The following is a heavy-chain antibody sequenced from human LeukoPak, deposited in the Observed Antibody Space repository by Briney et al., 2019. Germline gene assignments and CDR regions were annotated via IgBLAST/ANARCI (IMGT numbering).Heavy chain of an antibody. CDR1: GFTVRSNY. CDR3: ARALKDLRRRIGGTTTFEYYYYMDV. CDR2: IYSGGTT. D-gene: IGHD1-26*01. J-gene: IGHJ6*03. Sequence: PGGSLRLSCAASGFTVRSNYMNRVRQAPGKGLEWVSVIYSGGTTYYADAVKGRFTISRDNSKNTLYLQMNFLRAEDTAVYYCARALKDLRRRIGGTTTFEYYYYMDVWGKGTTVIISS. V-gene: IGHV3-66*01.